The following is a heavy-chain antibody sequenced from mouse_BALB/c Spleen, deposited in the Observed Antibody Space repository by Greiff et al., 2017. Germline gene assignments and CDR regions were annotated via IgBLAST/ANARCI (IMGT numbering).Heavy chain of an antibody. J-gene: IGHJ1*01. Sequence: QVQLQQSGAELMKPGASVKISCKATGYTFSSYWIEWVKQRPGHGLEWIGEILPGSGSTNYNEKFKGKATFTADTSSNTAYMQLSSLTSEDSAVYYCARITTVVTWYFDVWGAGTTVTVSS. CDR1: GYTFSSYW. CDR2: ILPGSGST. D-gene: IGHD1-1*01. V-gene: IGHV1-9*01. CDR3: ARITTVVTWYFDV.